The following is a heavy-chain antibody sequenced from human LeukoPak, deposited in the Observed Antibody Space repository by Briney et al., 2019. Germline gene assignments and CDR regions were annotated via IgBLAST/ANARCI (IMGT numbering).Heavy chain of an antibody. D-gene: IGHD3-10*01. Sequence: GASVKVSCKASGYTFTDYYIHWVRQAPGQGLEWMGRINPSSGGANYAQKFQGRVTMTRDTSTSTAYMELRRLRSDDAAVYYCARVRFGELAFDYWGQGTLVTVSS. V-gene: IGHV1-2*06. J-gene: IGHJ4*02. CDR3: ARVRFGELAFDY. CDR2: INPSSGGA. CDR1: GYTFTDYY.